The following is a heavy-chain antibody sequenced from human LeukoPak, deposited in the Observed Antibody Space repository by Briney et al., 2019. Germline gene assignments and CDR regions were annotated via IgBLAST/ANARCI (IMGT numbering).Heavy chain of an antibody. CDR3: ARVEQWHSLDY. V-gene: IGHV4-31*03. CDR1: GGSISSGGYY. D-gene: IGHD6-19*01. CDR2: IYYGGST. Sequence: ASQTLSLTCTVSGGSISSGGYYWSWIRQYPGKGLEWIGYIYYGGSTYYTPSLKSRVTISVDTSENQFSLNLSSVTAADTAVYYCARVEQWHSLDYWGQGTLVTVSS. J-gene: IGHJ4*02.